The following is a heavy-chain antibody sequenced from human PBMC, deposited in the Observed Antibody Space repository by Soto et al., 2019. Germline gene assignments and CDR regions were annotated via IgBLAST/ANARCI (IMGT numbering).Heavy chain of an antibody. V-gene: IGHV1-18*04. J-gene: IGHJ5*02. CDR3: GKSYYSYSRGPGDIDP. CDR1: GYIFTSYG. CDR2: INPYSGNT. D-gene: IGHD3-22*01. Sequence: QVQLVQSGAEERKSGASVKVACKASGYIFTSYGISWVRQAPGQGLEWMGWINPYSGNTNYAQKLQGRATMTTDTSTSTAYMELRNLRSDYTAIYYCGKSYYSYSRGPGDIDPWGQGPLVTVSS.